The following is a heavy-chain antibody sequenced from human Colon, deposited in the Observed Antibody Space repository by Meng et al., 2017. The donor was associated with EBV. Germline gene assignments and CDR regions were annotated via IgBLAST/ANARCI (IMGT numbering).Heavy chain of an antibody. CDR3: ARDLGGPRDY. CDR2: ISKMGDSI. J-gene: IGHJ4*02. Sequence: HVYLVEAWGGFVKPGGSLSLSSAASGFNFNDYYMTWIRQAPGKGLEWVAFISKMGDSISYAESVRGRFTISRDSATHSLYLQMNSLRAEDTAVYYCARDLGGPRDYWGQGTLVTVSS. D-gene: IGHD6-25*01. V-gene: IGHV3-11*01. CDR1: GFNFNDYY.